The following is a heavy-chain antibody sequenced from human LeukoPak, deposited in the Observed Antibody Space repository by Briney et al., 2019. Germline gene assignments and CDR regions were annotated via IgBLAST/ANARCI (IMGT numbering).Heavy chain of an antibody. CDR1: GFSFSSYG. J-gene: IGHJ4*02. CDR3: AKGDTTWELPHDY. Sequence: PGGSLRLSCAGSGFSFSSYGMHWVRQAPGKGLEWMAFIRSDGSNKYYADSVKGRFTISRDNSKNTLYLQMNSLRAEDTAVYYCAKGDTTWELPHDYWGQGTLVTVSS. CDR2: IRSDGSNK. D-gene: IGHD1-26*01. V-gene: IGHV3-30*02.